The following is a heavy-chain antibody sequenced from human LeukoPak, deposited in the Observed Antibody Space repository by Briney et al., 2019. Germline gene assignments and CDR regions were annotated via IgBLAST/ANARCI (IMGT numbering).Heavy chain of an antibody. Sequence: PGGSLRLSCAASGFTFSTYDMSWVRQAPGKGLEWVSVISGSGAGTNYADSVKGRSTISRDNSKNTLYLQMNSLRAEDTALYYCAKDLIQPGHYLDYWGQGALVTVSS. V-gene: IGHV3-23*01. D-gene: IGHD2-2*01. CDR3: AKDLIQPGHYLDY. CDR1: GFTFSTYD. J-gene: IGHJ4*02. CDR2: ISGSGAGT.